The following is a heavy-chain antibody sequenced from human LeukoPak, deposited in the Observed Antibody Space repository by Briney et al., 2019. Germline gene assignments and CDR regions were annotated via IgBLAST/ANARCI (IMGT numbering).Heavy chain of an antibody. Sequence: ASVKVSCKASGGTFSSYAISWVRQAPGQGLEWMGRIIPIFGTANHAQKFQGRVTITTDESTSTAYMELSSLRSEDTAVYYCARAGTYYYDSSGYYSSDWFDPWGQGTLVTVSS. J-gene: IGHJ5*02. D-gene: IGHD3-22*01. CDR3: ARAGTYYYDSSGYYSSDWFDP. CDR1: GGTFSSYA. CDR2: IIPIFGTA. V-gene: IGHV1-69*05.